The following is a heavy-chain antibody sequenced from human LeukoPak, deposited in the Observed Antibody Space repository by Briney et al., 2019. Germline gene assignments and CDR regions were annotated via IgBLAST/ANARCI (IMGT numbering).Heavy chain of an antibody. Sequence: NPSQTLSLTCTVSGGSISSGGYYWSWIRQHPGKGREWIGYIYYSGSTYYNPSLKSRVTISVDTSKNHFSLKLSSVTAADTAVYYCARGREDQLRSRYFDYWGQGTLVTVSS. J-gene: IGHJ4*02. V-gene: IGHV4-31*03. CDR1: GGSISSGGYY. CDR3: ARGREDQLRSRYFDY. D-gene: IGHD2-2*01. CDR2: IYYSGST.